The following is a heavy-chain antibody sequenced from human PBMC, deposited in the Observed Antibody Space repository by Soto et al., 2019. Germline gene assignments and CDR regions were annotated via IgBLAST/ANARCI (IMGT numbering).Heavy chain of an antibody. Sequence: GGSLSLSCAASVLTFTTYAMCWFRHGPVKGLEWVSSISVSGDRTFYADSGKGRFTISRDNRRNTLHLQMNSLRAEDTAVYYCVKDGDSISSNKPLDYWGQGTLVTVSS. V-gene: IGHV3-23*01. J-gene: IGHJ4*02. CDR2: ISVSGDRT. D-gene: IGHD2-2*01. CDR1: VLTFTTYA. CDR3: VKDGDSISSNKPLDY.